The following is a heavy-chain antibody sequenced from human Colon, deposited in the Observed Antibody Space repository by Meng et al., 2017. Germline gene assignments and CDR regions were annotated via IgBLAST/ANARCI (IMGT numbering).Heavy chain of an antibody. CDR3: ARDDGVNSAVY. Sequence: QLWECWGGVVTPGRPLRVSVAASGFPFITYGMQWVRQAPGKGLEGLAVIWYDGSNKYYADSVKGRFTVSRDNPKNTVYLQMNSLRAEDTAVYYCARDDGVNSAVYWGQGTLVTVSS. V-gene: IGHV3-33*08. D-gene: IGHD4-23*01. CDR2: IWYDGSNK. CDR1: GFPFITYG. J-gene: IGHJ4*02.